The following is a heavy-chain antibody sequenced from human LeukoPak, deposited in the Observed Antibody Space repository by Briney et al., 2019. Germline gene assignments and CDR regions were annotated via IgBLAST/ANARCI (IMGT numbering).Heavy chain of an antibody. J-gene: IGHJ4*02. CDR2: IYSGGST. CDR3: ARETRATRSDY. CDR1: GFTVSSNY. V-gene: IGHV3-53*01. Sequence: GGSLRLSCAASGFTVSSNYMSWVRQAPGKGLEWVSVIYSGGSTYYADSVKGRFIISRDNAKNSLYLQMNSLRAEDTALYYCARETRATRSDYWGQGTLVTVSS.